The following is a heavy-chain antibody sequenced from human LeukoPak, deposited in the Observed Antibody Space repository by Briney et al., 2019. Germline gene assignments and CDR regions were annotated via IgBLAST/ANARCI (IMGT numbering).Heavy chain of an antibody. CDR1: GYTFTSYG. CDR3: AREFETGEKMGDAFDI. D-gene: IGHD7-27*01. Sequence: ASVKVSCKASGYTFTSYGISWVRQAPGQGLEWMGGIIPIFGTANYAQKFQGRVTITADESTSTAYMELSSLRSEDTAVYYCAREFETGEKMGDAFDIWGQGTMVTVSS. V-gene: IGHV1-69*13. CDR2: IIPIFGTA. J-gene: IGHJ3*02.